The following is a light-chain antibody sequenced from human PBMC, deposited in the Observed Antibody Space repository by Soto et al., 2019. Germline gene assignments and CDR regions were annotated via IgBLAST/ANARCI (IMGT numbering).Light chain of an antibody. J-gene: IGLJ1*01. Sequence: QSALTQPASVSGSPGQSITVSCTGTTSDVGGYDYVAWYQQHPGKAPKLMIYDVSSRPSGVSNRFSGSKSGNTASLTISGLQAEDEADYYCSSYLGSSTLSGVFGTGTKLT. V-gene: IGLV2-14*01. CDR3: SSYLGSSTLSGV. CDR2: DVS. CDR1: TSDVGGYDY.